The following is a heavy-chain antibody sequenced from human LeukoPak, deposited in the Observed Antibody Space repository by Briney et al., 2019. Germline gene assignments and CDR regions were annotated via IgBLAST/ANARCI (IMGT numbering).Heavy chain of an antibody. CDR3: ASGSYPFDY. CDR2: INHSGST. Sequence: SETLSLTCAVYGGSFSGYYWSWIRQPPGKGLGWIGEINHSGSTNYNPSLKSRVTISVDTSKNQFSLKLSSVTAADTAVYYCASGSYPFDYWGQGTLVTVSS. J-gene: IGHJ4*02. V-gene: IGHV4-34*01. CDR1: GGSFSGYY.